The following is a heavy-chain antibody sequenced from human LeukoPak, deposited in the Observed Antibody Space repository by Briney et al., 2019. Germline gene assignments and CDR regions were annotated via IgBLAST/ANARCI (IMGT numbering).Heavy chain of an antibody. J-gene: IGHJ4*02. D-gene: IGHD6-19*01. CDR3: ARDGSSGSDS. Sequence: GGSLRLSCAASGFSISSNYMSWVRQAPGKGLEWVSIIYSGGSTYYADSVKGRFTISRDNSKNTLFLQMNSLRAEDTAVYYCARDGSSGSDSWGQGTLVTVSS. V-gene: IGHV3-53*01. CDR2: IYSGGST. CDR1: GFSISSNY.